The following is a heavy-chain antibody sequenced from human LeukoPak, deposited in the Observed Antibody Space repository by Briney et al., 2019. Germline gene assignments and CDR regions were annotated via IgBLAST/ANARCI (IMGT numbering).Heavy chain of an antibody. CDR3: ARGNTAMVTGFDY. CDR2: IYYSGST. Sequence: SETLSLTCTVSGGSISSYYWSWLRQPPGKGLEWIGYIYYSGSTNYNPSLKSRVTISVDTSKNQFSLKLSSVTAADTAVYYCARGNTAMVTGFDYWGQGTLVTVSS. D-gene: IGHD5-18*01. CDR1: GGSISSYY. V-gene: IGHV4-59*01. J-gene: IGHJ4*02.